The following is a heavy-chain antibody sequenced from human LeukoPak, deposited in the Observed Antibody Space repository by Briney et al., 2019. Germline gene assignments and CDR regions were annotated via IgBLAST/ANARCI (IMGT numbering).Heavy chain of an antibody. D-gene: IGHD3-22*01. CDR3: ARVPLGITKIVDRPNWFDP. CDR2: ISSSSSYT. J-gene: IGHJ5*02. V-gene: IGHV3-11*05. Sequence: PGGSLRLSCAASGFTFSDYYMSWIRPAPGKGLEGVSYISSSSSYTNYADSVKGRFTISRDSAKNSLYLQMNSLRAEDTAVYYCARVPLGITKIVDRPNWFDPWGQGTLVTVSS. CDR1: GFTFSDYY.